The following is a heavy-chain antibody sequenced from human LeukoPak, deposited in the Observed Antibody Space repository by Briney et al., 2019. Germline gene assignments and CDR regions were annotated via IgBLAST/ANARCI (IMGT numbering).Heavy chain of an antibody. Sequence: PGGSLRLSCAASGFTFNIYGMNWVRQAPGKGLEWVSTFSGSGGSTYYADSVKGRFTIPRDDSKNTLYLQMNSLRAEDTAVYYCAKSGLNRFDYWGQGTLVTVSS. CDR3: AKSGLNRFDY. V-gene: IGHV3-23*01. CDR2: FSGSGGST. D-gene: IGHD2-15*01. CDR1: GFTFNIYG. J-gene: IGHJ4*02.